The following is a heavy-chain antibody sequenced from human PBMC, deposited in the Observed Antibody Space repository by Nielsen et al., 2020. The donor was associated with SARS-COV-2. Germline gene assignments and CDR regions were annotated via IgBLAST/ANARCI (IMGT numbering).Heavy chain of an antibody. Sequence: VRQAPGKGLEWVSGINWNGGSTGYADSVKGRFTISRDNAKNSLYLQMNSLRAEDTALYYCARAPTLYCSSTSCYFEYFDYWGQGTLVTVSS. CDR3: ARAPTLYCSSTSCYFEYFDY. CDR2: INWNGGST. J-gene: IGHJ4*02. V-gene: IGHV3-20*03. D-gene: IGHD2-2*01.